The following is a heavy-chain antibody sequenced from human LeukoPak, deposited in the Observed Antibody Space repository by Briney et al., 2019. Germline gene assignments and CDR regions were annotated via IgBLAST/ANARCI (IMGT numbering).Heavy chain of an antibody. J-gene: IGHJ3*01. CDR2: IRNKANSYTT. CDR3: ARDAGARGNVFDV. D-gene: IGHD3-10*01. V-gene: IGHV3-72*01. Sequence: GGSLRLSCAASGFKFSDYYIDWVRQAPGKGLEWVGRIRNKANSYTTEYAASVKGRFTFSRDDSKTSVYLQINSLKTEDTAVYYCARDAGARGNVFDVWGRGTMVTVSS. CDR1: GFKFSDYY.